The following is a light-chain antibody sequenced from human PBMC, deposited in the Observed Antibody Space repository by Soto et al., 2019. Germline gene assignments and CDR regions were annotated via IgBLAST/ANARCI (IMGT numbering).Light chain of an antibody. CDR2: AAS. J-gene: IGKJ1*01. CDR3: QQCGSSPWT. Sequence: EIVLTQSPGTLSLSPGERATLSCRASQSVSSYYLAWYQQKPGQDPRLLIYAASSRATGIPDRFSGGGSGTDFTLTISRLEPEDFAVYYCQQCGSSPWTFGQGTKVEIK. CDR1: QSVSSYY. V-gene: IGKV3-20*01.